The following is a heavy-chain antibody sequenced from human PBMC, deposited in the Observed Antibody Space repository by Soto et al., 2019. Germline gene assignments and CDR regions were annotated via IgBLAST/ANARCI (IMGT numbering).Heavy chain of an antibody. D-gene: IGHD2-15*01. CDR2: IIPIFGTA. CDR1: GGTFSSYA. CDR3: ARVSSGGGNYYYYYGMDV. J-gene: IGHJ6*02. Sequence: ASVKVSCKASGGTFSSYAISWVRQAPGQGLEWMGGIIPIFGTANYAQKFQGRVTITADESTSTAYMELSSLRSEDTAVYYCARVSSGGGNYYYYYGMDVWGQGTTVPVSS. V-gene: IGHV1-69*13.